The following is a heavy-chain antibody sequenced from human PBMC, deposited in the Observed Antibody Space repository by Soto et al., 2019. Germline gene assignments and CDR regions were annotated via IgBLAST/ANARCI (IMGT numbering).Heavy chain of an antibody. Sequence: PSETLSLTCTVSGGSISSYYWSWIRQPPGKGLEWIGYIYYSGSTNYNPSLKSRVTISVDTSKNQFSLKLSSVTAADTAVYYCARVGRRGVINPYNWFDPWGQGTLVTVSS. D-gene: IGHD3-10*01. J-gene: IGHJ5*02. CDR2: IYYSGST. CDR3: ARVGRRGVINPYNWFDP. CDR1: GGSISSYY. V-gene: IGHV4-59*01.